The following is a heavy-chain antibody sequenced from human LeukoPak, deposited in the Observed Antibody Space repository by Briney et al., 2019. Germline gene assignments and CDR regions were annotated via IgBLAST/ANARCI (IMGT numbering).Heavy chain of an antibody. CDR3: ARHTPYDYVWGSYRWGAFDI. CDR1: GYTFTSYG. J-gene: IGHJ3*02. D-gene: IGHD3-16*02. CDR2: ISAYNGNT. Sequence: ASVKVSCKASGYTFTSYGISWVRQAPGQGLEWMGWISAYNGNTNYAQKLQGRVTMTTDTSTSTAYMELRSLRSDDTAVYYCARHTPYDYVWGSYRWGAFDIWGQGTMVTVSS. V-gene: IGHV1-18*01.